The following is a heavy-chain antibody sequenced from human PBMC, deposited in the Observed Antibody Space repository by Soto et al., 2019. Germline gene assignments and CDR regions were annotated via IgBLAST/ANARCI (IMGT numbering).Heavy chain of an antibody. J-gene: IGHJ5*02. D-gene: IGHD3-3*01. V-gene: IGHV4-30-4*08. CDR2: IYYSGST. Sequence: TSETLSLTCAVYGGSFSGYYWTWIRQPPGKGLEWIGYIYYSGSTYYNPSLKSRVTISVDTSKNQFSLKLSSVTAADTAVYYCARAEDYDFWSGYSYNWFDPWGQGTLVTVSS. CDR1: GGSFSGYY. CDR3: ARAEDYDFWSGYSYNWFDP.